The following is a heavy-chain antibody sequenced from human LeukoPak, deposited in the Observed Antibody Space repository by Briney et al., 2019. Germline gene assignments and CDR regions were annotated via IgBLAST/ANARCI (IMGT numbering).Heavy chain of an antibody. CDR3: AKAPVTTCSGAYCYPFDY. Sequence: GGSLRLSCAASGFTFSNYNMNWVRQAPGKGLEWVSAISVSGNTYHADSVKGRFTISRDSSKNTLYLQMNRLRAEDAAVYYCAKAPVTTCSGAYCYPFDYWGQGTLVTVSS. CDR2: ISVSGNT. J-gene: IGHJ4*02. V-gene: IGHV3-23*01. CDR1: GFTFSNYN. D-gene: IGHD2-21*01.